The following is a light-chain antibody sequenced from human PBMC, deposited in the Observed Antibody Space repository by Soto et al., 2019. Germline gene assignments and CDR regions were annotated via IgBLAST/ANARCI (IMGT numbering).Light chain of an antibody. J-gene: IGKJ1*01. V-gene: IGKV3-20*01. CDR1: QSVRSNY. Sequence: EIVLTQSPGTLSLSPGERATLSCRASQSVRSNYLAWYQQKPGRAPRLLIYGASSRATGIPDRFSGSGSGTDFTLTITRLEPEDFAVYYCQHYQYFRFSSTWTFGKGTKVDIK. CDR3: QHYQYFRFSSTWT. CDR2: GAS.